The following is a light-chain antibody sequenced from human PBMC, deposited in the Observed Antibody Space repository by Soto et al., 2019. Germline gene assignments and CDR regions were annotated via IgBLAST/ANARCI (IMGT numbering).Light chain of an antibody. CDR1: NSDFGYYDY. CDR2: EVS. V-gene: IGLV2-8*01. Sequence: QSALTQPASVSGSPGQSITISCTGTNSDFGYYDYVSWYQHHPGKVPKLIIYEVSKRPSGVPDRFSGSKSGNTASLTVSGLQAEDEADYYCSSYAGSNNLVFGGGTKLTVL. CDR3: SSYAGSNNLV. J-gene: IGLJ3*02.